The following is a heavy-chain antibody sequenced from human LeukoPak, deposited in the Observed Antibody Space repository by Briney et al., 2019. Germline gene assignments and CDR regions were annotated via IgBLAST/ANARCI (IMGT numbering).Heavy chain of an antibody. CDR3: ARGTMSTVTYYFDY. V-gene: IGHV4-34*01. J-gene: IGHJ4*02. Sequence: SETLSLTCAVYGGSFSGYYWSWMXQPPGKGLEWMGEINHSGRNNYNPALKSRVTISVDTSKNQFSLKLSSVTAADTAVYYCARGTMSTVTYYFDYWGQGTLVTVSS. CDR2: INHSGRN. CDR1: GGSFSGYY. D-gene: IGHD4-17*01.